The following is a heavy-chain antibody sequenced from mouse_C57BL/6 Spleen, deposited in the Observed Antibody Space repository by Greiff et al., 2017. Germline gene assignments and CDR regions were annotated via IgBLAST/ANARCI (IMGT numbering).Heavy chain of an antibody. CDR1: GYTFTSYW. CDR3: ARFLGPRYFDV. CDR2: INPSSGYT. V-gene: IGHV1-7*01. D-gene: IGHD4-1*01. Sequence: VQLVESGAELAKPGASVKLSCKASGYTFTSYWMHWVNQRPGQGLEWIGYINPSSGYTTSNQTFKVKVTLTADKSSSTSYMQLSSLTYEDSAVYYCARFLGPRYFDVWGTGTTVTVSS. J-gene: IGHJ1*03.